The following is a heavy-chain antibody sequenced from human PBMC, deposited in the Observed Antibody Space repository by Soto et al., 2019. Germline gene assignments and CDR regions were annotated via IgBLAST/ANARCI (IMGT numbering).Heavy chain of an antibody. Sequence: QVQLVQSGAEVKKPGASVKVSCKASGYTFTSYAMHWVRQAPGQRLEWMGWINAGNGNTKYSQKCQGRVTITRDTSASTAYMELSSLRSEDTAVDYCARAPQGVVVATGFDPWGQGTLVTVSS. J-gene: IGHJ5*02. CDR3: ARAPQGVVVATGFDP. D-gene: IGHD2-15*01. V-gene: IGHV1-3*01. CDR1: GYTFTSYA. CDR2: INAGNGNT.